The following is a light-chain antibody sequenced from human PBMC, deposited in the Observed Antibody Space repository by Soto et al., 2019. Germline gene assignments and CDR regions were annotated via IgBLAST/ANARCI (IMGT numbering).Light chain of an antibody. CDR1: SSNIGSNY. Sequence: QPVLTQPPSASGTPGQRVTFSCSGSSSNIGSNYLYWYQQLPGAAPKLLIYRDNQRPSGVPDRFSGSKSGTSASLAISGLRSEDEADYYCAAWDDSLSGPNWVFGGGTKLTVL. CDR2: RDN. J-gene: IGLJ3*02. CDR3: AAWDDSLSGPNWV. V-gene: IGLV1-47*01.